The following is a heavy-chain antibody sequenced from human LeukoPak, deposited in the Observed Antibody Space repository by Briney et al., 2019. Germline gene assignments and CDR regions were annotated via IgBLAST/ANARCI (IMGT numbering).Heavy chain of an antibody. D-gene: IGHD2-15*01. CDR1: GYTFTGYY. J-gene: IGHJ3*02. CDR2: INPNSGGT. CDR3: ATSSGVAYCSGGSCYSTAFDI. V-gene: IGHV1-2*06. Sequence: ASVKVSCKASGYTFTGYYMHWVRQAPGQGLEWMGRINPNSGGTNYAQKFQGRVTMTRDTSISTAYMELSRLRSDDTAVYYCATSSGVAYCSGGSCYSTAFDIWGQGTMVTVFS.